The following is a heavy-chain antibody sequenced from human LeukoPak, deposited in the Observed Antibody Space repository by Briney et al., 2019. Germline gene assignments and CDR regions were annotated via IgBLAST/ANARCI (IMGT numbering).Heavy chain of an antibody. CDR1: GGTFSSYA. D-gene: IGHD3-22*01. CDR3: ARRAFGSGYYFDY. V-gene: IGHV1-69*13. Sequence: SVKVSCKASGGTFSSYAISWVRQAPGQGLEWMGGIIPIFGTANYAQKFQGRVTITADESTSTAYMELSSLKSEDTAVYYCARRAFGSGYYFDYWGQGTLVTVSS. CDR2: IIPIFGTA. J-gene: IGHJ4*02.